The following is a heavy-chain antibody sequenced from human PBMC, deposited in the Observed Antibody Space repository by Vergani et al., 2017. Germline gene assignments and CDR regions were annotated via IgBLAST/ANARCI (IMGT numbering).Heavy chain of an antibody. V-gene: IGHV4-59*01. J-gene: IGHJ4*02. CDR1: GGSISSYY. D-gene: IGHD6-19*01. CDR3: ARDRGIAVAGTGEGFDY. Sequence: QVQLQESGPGLVKPSETLSLTCTVSGGSISSYYWRWIRQPPGKGLEWIGYIYYSGSTNYNPSLKSRVTISVDTSKNQFSLKLSSVTAADTAVYYCARDRGIAVAGTGEGFDYWGQGTLVTVSS. CDR2: IYYSGST.